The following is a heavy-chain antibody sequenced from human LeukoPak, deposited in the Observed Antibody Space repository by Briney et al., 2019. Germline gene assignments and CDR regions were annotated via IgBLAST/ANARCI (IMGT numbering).Heavy chain of an antibody. CDR2: INHSGST. CDR3: ARRYYYGSQWFDP. CDR1: GGSFSGYY. Sequence: PSETLSLTCAVYGGSFSGYYWSWIRQPPGKGLEWIGEINHSGSTNYNPSLKSRDTISVDTSKNQFSLKLSSVTAADTAVYYCARRYYYGSQWFDPWGQGTLVTVSS. J-gene: IGHJ5*02. D-gene: IGHD3-10*01. V-gene: IGHV4-34*01.